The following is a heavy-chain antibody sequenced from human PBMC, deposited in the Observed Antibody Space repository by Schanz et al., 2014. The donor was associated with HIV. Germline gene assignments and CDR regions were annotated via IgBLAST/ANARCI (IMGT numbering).Heavy chain of an antibody. CDR3: AKAGLFFGQLWLGFFDY. V-gene: IGHV3-30*18. J-gene: IGHJ4*02. Sequence: QVQLVESGGGVVQPGRSLRLSCAASGFTFSTNDMHWVRQVPGKGLEWVAVISHNGNNDYYAESVKGRVTISRDNSKNTLYLQMNNLKTEDTAVYYCAKAGLFFGQLWLGFFDYWGQGNLVTVSS. D-gene: IGHD5-18*01. CDR2: ISHNGNND. CDR1: GFTFSTND.